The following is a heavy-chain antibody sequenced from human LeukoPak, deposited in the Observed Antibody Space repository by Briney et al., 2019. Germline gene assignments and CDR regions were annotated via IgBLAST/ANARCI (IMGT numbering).Heavy chain of an antibody. V-gene: IGHV1-2*02. CDR3: TRDRVGSGWPRPYYFEV. J-gene: IGHJ4*02. D-gene: IGHD6-19*01. Sequence: ASGKVSCEASGYTLTGYYLHWVRQAPGQGLEWMGWINPNTGATQSAQKFQGRITMTRDTSISTAYLDLSRLRSDDTAVYYCTRDRVGSGWPRPYYFEVWGQGTLVTVSS. CDR1: GYTLTGYY. CDR2: INPNTGAT.